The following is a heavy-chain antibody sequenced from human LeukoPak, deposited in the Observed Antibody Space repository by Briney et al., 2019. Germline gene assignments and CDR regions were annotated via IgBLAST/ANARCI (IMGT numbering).Heavy chain of an antibody. CDR1: GFTLSSYG. CDR2: IRYDGSNK. CDR3: AKDSYSSGWADY. J-gene: IGHJ4*02. Sequence: GGSLRLSCAASGFTLSSYGMHWVGQAPGKGLEWVAFIRYDGSNKYYADSVKGRFTISRDNSKNTLYLQMNSLRAEDTAVYYCAKDSYSSGWADYWGQGTLVTVSS. V-gene: IGHV3-30*02. D-gene: IGHD6-19*01.